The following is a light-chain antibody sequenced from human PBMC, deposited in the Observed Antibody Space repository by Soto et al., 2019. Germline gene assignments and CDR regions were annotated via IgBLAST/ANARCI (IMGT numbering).Light chain of an antibody. V-gene: IGKV3-20*01. Sequence: EIVLTQSPGTLSLSPGERATLSCRASQSVSSNYLAWFQQKPGQAPSLLIYGASNRATGIPDRFSGSASGTDFPLTISRLEPEDFAVYYCQQYGSSPLITFGQGTRLEI. J-gene: IGKJ5*01. CDR1: QSVSSNY. CDR2: GAS. CDR3: QQYGSSPLIT.